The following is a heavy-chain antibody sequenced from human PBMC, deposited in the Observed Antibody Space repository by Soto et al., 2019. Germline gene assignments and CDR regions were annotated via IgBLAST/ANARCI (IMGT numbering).Heavy chain of an antibody. CDR3: ARAAGWTAVGD. CDR2: INAGNGNT. Sequence: QVQLVQSGAEVKKPGASVKVSCKASGYTFTSYAMHWVRQAPGQRLEWMGWINAGNGNTKYSQKFQGRVTITRDTSATTAYMELSSLRSEDTAVYYCARAAGWTAVGDWGQGTLVTVSS. J-gene: IGHJ4*02. V-gene: IGHV1-3*01. D-gene: IGHD3-16*01. CDR1: GYTFTSYA.